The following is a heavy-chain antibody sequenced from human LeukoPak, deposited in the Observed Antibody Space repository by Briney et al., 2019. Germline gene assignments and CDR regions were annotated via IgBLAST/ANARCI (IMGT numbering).Heavy chain of an antibody. CDR2: ISGSGGST. CDR3: AKHPTPRGYSYGYAIDY. D-gene: IGHD5-18*01. CDR1: GFTFSSYA. V-gene: IGHV3-23*01. J-gene: IGHJ4*02. Sequence: PGGSLRLSCAASGFTFSSYAMSWVRQAPRKGLDWVSAISGSGGSTYYADSVKGRFTISRDNSKNTLYLQMNSLRAEDTAVYYCAKHPTPRGYSYGYAIDYWGQGTLVTVSS.